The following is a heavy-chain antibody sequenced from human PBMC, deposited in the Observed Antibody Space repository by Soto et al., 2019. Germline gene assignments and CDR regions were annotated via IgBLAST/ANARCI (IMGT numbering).Heavy chain of an antibody. V-gene: IGHV4-39*01. D-gene: IGHD1-1*01. CDR3: ASHPLNWSDADS. Sequence: SETLSLTCTVSGGSITSREYYWAWIRQPPGKGLQFVGTIYYSGSSYSNPSLKSRLSMSVDTSKNQFSLTMKSMTAADTGVYYCASHPLNWSDADSWGPGVLVTVSS. CDR1: GGSITSREYY. J-gene: IGHJ4*02. CDR2: IYYSGSS.